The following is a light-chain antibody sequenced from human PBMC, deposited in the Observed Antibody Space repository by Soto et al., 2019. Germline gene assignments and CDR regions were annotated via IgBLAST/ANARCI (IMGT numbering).Light chain of an antibody. Sequence: DIQLTQSPSFLSASVGDRVTITCRASQGINSYLAWYQQKPGKVPKLLIYAASTLQSGVPSRFSGSGSGTEFTLTISRLQPDDFATYYCQQINSYQITFGQGTRLEI. CDR3: QQINSYQIT. CDR2: AAS. J-gene: IGKJ5*01. CDR1: QGINSY. V-gene: IGKV1-9*01.